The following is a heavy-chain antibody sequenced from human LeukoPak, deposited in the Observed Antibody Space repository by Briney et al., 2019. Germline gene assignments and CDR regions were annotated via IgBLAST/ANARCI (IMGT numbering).Heavy chain of an antibody. CDR3: ARDLVSGYSSGWFSKGYFDL. D-gene: IGHD6-19*01. V-gene: IGHV4-39*07. J-gene: IGHJ2*01. CDR1: GGSISSSSYY. Sequence: PSETLSLTCTVSGGSISSSSYYWGWIRQPPGKGLEWIGSIYYSGSTYYNPSLKSRVTISVDTSKNQFSLKLSSVTAADTAVYYCARDLVSGYSSGWFSKGYFDLWGRGTLVTVSS. CDR2: IYYSGST.